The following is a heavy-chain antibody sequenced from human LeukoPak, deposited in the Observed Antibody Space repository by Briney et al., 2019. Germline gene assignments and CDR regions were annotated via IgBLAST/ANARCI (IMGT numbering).Heavy chain of an antibody. Sequence: SETLSLTCTVSGGSISSYYWSWIRQPAGKGLEWIGRIYTSGSTNYNPSLKSRVTMSVDTSTNQFSLRLSSVTAADTAVYYCARGHSSGLSLNWFDPWGQGTLVTVSS. V-gene: IGHV4-4*07. CDR3: ARGHSSGLSLNWFDP. D-gene: IGHD6-19*01. J-gene: IGHJ5*02. CDR2: IYTSGST. CDR1: GGSISSYY.